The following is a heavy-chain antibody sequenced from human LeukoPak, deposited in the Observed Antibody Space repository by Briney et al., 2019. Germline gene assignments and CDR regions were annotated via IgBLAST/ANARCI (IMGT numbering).Heavy chain of an antibody. CDR3: ARGDCISTSCSSGHFAY. CDR1: GFTFSDYY. D-gene: IGHD2-2*01. Sequence: GGSLRLSWAASGFTFSDYYMTWIRQAPGKGLEWVSYISSSGTTIYYADSVKGRFTISRDNAKNSLYLQMNSLRAEDTAVYYCARGDCISTSCSSGHFAYWGQGTLVTVSS. V-gene: IGHV3-11*01. CDR2: ISSSGTTI. J-gene: IGHJ4*02.